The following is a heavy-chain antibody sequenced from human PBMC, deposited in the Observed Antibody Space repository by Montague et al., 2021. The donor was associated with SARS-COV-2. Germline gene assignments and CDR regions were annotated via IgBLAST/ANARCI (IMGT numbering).Heavy chain of an antibody. Sequence: SETLSLTCTVSGGSISSYYWSWIRQPPGKGLEWIGYIYYSWSTNYNPSLKSRVTISVYTSKNQFSLKLSSVTAADAAVYYCARAGSGRYSFYYYYGLDVWGQGTTVTVSS. CDR1: GGSISSYY. CDR3: ARAGSGRYSFYYYYGLDV. D-gene: IGHD3-10*01. CDR2: IYYSWST. J-gene: IGHJ6*02. V-gene: IGHV4-59*08.